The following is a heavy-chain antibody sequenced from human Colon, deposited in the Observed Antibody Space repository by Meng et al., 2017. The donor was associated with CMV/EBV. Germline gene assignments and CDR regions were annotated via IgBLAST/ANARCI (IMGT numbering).Heavy chain of an antibody. D-gene: IGHD3-10*01. V-gene: IGHV3-7*01. Sequence: GESLKISCAASGFTFSDYNMHWVRQTPGKGLEWVANIKEDGSEQFYADSVKGRFTISRDNAKNSLYLQMNSLRAGDTALYYCGKNRVESWGQGTLVTVSS. CDR1: GFTFSDYN. J-gene: IGHJ4*02. CDR3: GKNRVES. CDR2: IKEDGSEQ.